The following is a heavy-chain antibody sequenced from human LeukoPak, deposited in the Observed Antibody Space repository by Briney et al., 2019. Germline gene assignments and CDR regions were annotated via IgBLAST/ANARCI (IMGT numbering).Heavy chain of an antibody. CDR3: ARAPGYYDSSGYLPFDY. V-gene: IGHV4-59*12. CDR2: IYYSGST. J-gene: IGHJ4*02. D-gene: IGHD3-22*01. Sequence: SETLSLTCTVSGGSISSYYWSWIRQPPGKGLEWIGYIYYSGSTNYNPSLKSRVTISVDTSKNQFSLKLSSVTAADTAVYYCARAPGYYDSSGYLPFDYWGQGTLVTVSS. CDR1: GGSISSYY.